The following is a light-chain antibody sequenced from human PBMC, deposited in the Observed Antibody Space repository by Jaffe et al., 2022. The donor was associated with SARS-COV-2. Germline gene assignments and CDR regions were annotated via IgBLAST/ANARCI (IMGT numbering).Light chain of an antibody. J-gene: IGLJ2*01. CDR1: SGPSTYA. CDR3: QTWGTDIHV. Sequence: QVVLTQSPSASASLGASVKLTCTLSSGPSTYAIAWHQQQPEKGPRYLMKVDSDGSHIKGDGMPDRFSGSSSGAERYLTISSLQSEDEADYYCQTWGTDIHVFGGGTKLTVL. V-gene: IGLV4-69*01. CDR2: VDSDGSH.